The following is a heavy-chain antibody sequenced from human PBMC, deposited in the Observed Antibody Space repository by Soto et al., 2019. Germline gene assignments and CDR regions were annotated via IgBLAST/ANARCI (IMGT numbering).Heavy chain of an antibody. CDR3: ARDPVGVTHFDD. Sequence: SETLSLTCTVGSISTYYWNWIRQPPGKGLEWIGYIYYMGRTNYNPSLKSRVTMSIDTSKNQFSLKLSSVTAADTAVYYCARDPVGVTHFDDWGQGARVTVAS. D-gene: IGHD1-26*01. J-gene: IGHJ4*02. CDR1: GSISTYY. V-gene: IGHV4-59*01. CDR2: IYYMGRT.